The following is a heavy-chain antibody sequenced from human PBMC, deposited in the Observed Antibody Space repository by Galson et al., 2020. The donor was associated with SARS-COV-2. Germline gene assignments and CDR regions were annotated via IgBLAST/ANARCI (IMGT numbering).Heavy chain of an antibody. CDR2: ISDDGSNK. J-gene: IGHJ4*02. V-gene: IGHV3-30*03. D-gene: IGHD1-7*01. CDR1: GFIFKNYG. CDR3: AAGNYNVR. Sequence: GESLKISCAASGFIFKNYGMHWVRQAPGKGLEWVAVISDDGSNKYYADSVKGRFTISRDNSKRTVYLRMSSLRVEDTAVYYCAAGNYNVRWGQGTLVTVSS.